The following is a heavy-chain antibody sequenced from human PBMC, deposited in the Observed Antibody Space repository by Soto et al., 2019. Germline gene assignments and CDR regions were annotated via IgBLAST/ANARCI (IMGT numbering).Heavy chain of an antibody. Sequence: EVQLAESGGGLAKPGGSLRLSCAASGFTFSNAWMNWVRQGPGKGLEWVGRIKSKSDGGTTDYAAPVKGRFTISRDDSRNTLYLQMSSLKTEDTALYYCVTSTKDLTDHYYLHGMDVWGQGTTVTVSS. V-gene: IGHV3-15*07. CDR2: IKSKSDGGTT. J-gene: IGHJ6*02. CDR3: VTSTKDLTDHYYLHGMDV. CDR1: GFTFSNAW. D-gene: IGHD3-10*01.